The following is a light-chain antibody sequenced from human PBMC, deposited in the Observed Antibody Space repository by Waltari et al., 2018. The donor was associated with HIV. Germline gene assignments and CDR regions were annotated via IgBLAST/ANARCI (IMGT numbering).Light chain of an antibody. CDR1: SSDVGGYYY. CDR3: SSYTSSSTLV. V-gene: IGLV2-14*01. J-gene: IGLJ2*01. Sequence: QSALTQPASVSGSPGQSITISCTGTSSDVGGYYYVSWYQQPPGKAPNLMIYEVSNRPSGVSNRFSCSKSGNTASLTISGLQAEDEADYYCSSYTSSSTLVFGGGTKLTVL. CDR2: EVS.